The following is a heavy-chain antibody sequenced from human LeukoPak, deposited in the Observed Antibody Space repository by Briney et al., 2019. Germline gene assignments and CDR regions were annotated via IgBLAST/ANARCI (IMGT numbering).Heavy chain of an antibody. CDR1: GYTFTSYT. J-gene: IGHJ4*02. V-gene: IGHV1-3*01. CDR2: ISAGNGDT. Sequence: ASVKVSCKASGYTFTSYTTHWVRQAPGQGLEWMGWISAGNGDTKYSQKFQGRVTLTTDTSTSTAYMELRSLRSDDTAVYYCARGPHERSGYPDDWGQGTLVTVSS. D-gene: IGHD3-22*01. CDR3: ARGPHERSGYPDD.